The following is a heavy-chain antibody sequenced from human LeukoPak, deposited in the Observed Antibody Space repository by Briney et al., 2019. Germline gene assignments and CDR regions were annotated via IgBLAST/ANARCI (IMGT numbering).Heavy chain of an antibody. V-gene: IGHV1-3*01. CDR1: GYTFTTYA. Sequence: GASVKVSCKASGYTFTTYAIHWVRQAPGQRLEWMGWINAGNGNTKYSQKFQARVTITRDTSASTAYMELSSLRSEDTAVYYCARRSCSGGSCFRNYFDYWGQGTLVTVSS. D-gene: IGHD2-15*01. CDR3: ARRSCSGGSCFRNYFDY. CDR2: INAGNGNT. J-gene: IGHJ4*02.